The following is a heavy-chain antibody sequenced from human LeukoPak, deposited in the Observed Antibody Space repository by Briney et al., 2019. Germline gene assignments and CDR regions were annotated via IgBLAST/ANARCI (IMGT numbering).Heavy chain of an antibody. CDR1: GFTFSSYW. V-gene: IGHV3-7*01. D-gene: IGHD2-21*02. J-gene: IGHJ4*02. CDR3: ASEAHIVVVTAVYYFDY. Sequence: GGSLRLSCAASGFTFSSYWMSGVRQAPGKGVEGVANIKQDGSEKYYVDSVKGQFTISRDNAKNSLYLQRNSLRAEDTGVYYCASEAHIVVVTAVYYFDYWGQGTLVTVSS. CDR2: IKQDGSEK.